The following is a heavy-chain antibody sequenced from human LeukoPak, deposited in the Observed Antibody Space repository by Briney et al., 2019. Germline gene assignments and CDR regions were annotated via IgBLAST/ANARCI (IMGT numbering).Heavy chain of an antibody. CDR3: ARVSISLVRGTVITATFDY. D-gene: IGHD3-10*01. CDR2: INSHNSNT. CDR1: DYPFTSYG. J-gene: IGHJ4*02. V-gene: IGHV1-18*01. Sequence: GASVKVSCKASDYPFTSYGISWMRQAPGQGLEWMGWINSHNSNTNYAQNLQDRVSMTTDTSTSTAFMELRGLRSDDTAVYYCARVSISLVRGTVITATFDYWGQGTLVTVSS.